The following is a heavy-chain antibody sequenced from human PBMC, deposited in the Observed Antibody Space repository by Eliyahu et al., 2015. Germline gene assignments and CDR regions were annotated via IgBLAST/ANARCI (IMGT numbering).Heavy chain of an antibody. CDR3: ARAYDYRGFDP. CDR2: IXWDDDK. V-gene: IGHV2-70*04. CDR1: GFSLSXSGMR. Sequence: QVTLKESGPALVKPTQTLTLTXTFSGFSLSXSGMRVSWIRQPPGKALEWLARIXWDDDKFYSTSLKTRLTISKDTSKNQVVLTMTNMDPVDTATYYCARAYDYRGFDPWGQGTLVTVSS. D-gene: IGHD4-11*01. J-gene: IGHJ5*02.